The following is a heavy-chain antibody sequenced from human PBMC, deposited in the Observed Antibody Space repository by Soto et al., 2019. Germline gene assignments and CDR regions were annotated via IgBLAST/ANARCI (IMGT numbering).Heavy chain of an antibody. CDR1: GFTVSSNY. CDR3: ASRYYYDSRGYQF. V-gene: IGHV3-66*01. J-gene: IGHJ4*02. D-gene: IGHD3-22*01. CDR2: IYSGGST. Sequence: EVQLVESGGGLVQPGGSLRLSCAASGFTVSSNYMTWVRQAPGKGLEWVSVIYSGGSTYYADSVKGRFTISRDNSKTTLYLQMNSLRAEDTAVYYCASRYYYDSRGYQFWGQGTLVTVSS.